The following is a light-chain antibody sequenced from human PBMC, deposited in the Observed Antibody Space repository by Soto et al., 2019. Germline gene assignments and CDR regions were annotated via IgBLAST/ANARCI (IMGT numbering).Light chain of an antibody. J-gene: IGKJ5*01. V-gene: IGKV3-11*01. Sequence: EIVLTQSPATLSLSPGERATLSCRASQSVSSYLAWYQQKPGQAPRLLIYDASNRATGIPARFSCSGSGTDLALTISSLEPEDFAVYYCQQRRNWAITFGQGTRLQIK. CDR3: QQRRNWAIT. CDR2: DAS. CDR1: QSVSSY.